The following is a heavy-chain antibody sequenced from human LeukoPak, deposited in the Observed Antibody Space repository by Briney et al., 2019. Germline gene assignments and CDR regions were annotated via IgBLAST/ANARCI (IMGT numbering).Heavy chain of an antibody. D-gene: IGHD2-8*02. V-gene: IGHV3-23*01. CDR2: ISGSGGST. Sequence: GGSLRLSCAASGFTFSSYAMSWVRQAPEKGLEWVSTISGSGGSTYYTDSVRGRFTISRDNANNSLYLEMNNLSAEDTAVYYCARAWSRVDPFDMWGQGTMVTVSS. CDR1: GFTFSSYA. J-gene: IGHJ3*02. CDR3: ARAWSRVDPFDM.